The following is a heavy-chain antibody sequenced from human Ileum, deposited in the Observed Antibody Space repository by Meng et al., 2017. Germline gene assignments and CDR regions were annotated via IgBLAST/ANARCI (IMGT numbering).Heavy chain of an antibody. CDR3: ARDLTYGFLE. J-gene: IGHJ4*02. Sequence: QWQLVKSGSELKKPGASVKVSCKASGYTFTSQAMNWVRQAPGQVLEWMGWINTNTGNPRYAQGFTGRFVFSLDTSVSTAYLQITSLKADDTAVYYCARDLTYGFLEWGQGTLVTVSS. CDR1: GYTFTSQA. V-gene: IGHV7-4-1*02. CDR2: INTNTGNP. D-gene: IGHD3-3*01.